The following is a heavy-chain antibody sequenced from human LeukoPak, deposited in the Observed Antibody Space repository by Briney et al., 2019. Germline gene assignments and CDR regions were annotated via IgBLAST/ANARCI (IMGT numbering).Heavy chain of an antibody. D-gene: IGHD1-20*01. CDR3: ATRGYNWKFDY. V-gene: IGHV3-23*01. CDR1: GFTFSSYA. Sequence: GGSLRLSCAASGFTFSSYAMSWVRQAPGEGLEWVSIISGSGDSTYYADSVKGRFTISRDTSKNTLYLQMNSLRADDTAVYYCATRGYNWKFDYWGQGTLVTVSS. CDR2: ISGSGDST. J-gene: IGHJ4*02.